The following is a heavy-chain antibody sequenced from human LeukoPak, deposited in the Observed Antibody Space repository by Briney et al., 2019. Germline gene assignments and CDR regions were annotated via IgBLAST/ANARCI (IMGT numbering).Heavy chain of an antibody. V-gene: IGHV3-74*01. D-gene: IGHD4-17*01. CDR3: ARGIYGDPPAIDQ. CDR2: LNIDGTRA. J-gene: IGHJ4*02. Sequence: GSLRLSCTASGFTFNSFWMHWVRQVPGKGLEWVSRLNIDGTRATYAEFVEGRFTVSRDNTKNMVWLQMNSLRVDDTAVYYCARGIYGDPPAIDQWGQGTLVTVSS. CDR1: GFTFNSFW.